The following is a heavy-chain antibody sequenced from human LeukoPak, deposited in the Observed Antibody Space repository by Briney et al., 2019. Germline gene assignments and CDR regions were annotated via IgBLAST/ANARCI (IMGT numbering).Heavy chain of an antibody. CDR2: IHFSGTI. CDR3: SAEGYTAKGGKY. J-gene: IGHJ4*02. CDR1: GPAQCGYDDY. D-gene: IGHD5-18*01. Sequence: SETLSLTCTVSGPAQCGYDDYWTWTRHHPGEGLEWLGFIHFSGTIYYNPSLRSRLIISADTAKNQISLKLSSMTSAGTYLYYCSAEGYTAKGGKYWAQGTQVTVSS. V-gene: IGHV4-31*03.